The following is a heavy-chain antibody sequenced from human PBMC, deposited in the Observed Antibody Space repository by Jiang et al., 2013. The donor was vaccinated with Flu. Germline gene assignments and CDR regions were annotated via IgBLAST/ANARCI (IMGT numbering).Heavy chain of an antibody. Sequence: SQTLSLTCAISGDSVSSNSVAWHWIRQSPSRGLEWLGRTYYRSKWYNDYAVSVKSRITINPDTSRNQFSLQLNSVTPEDTAVYYCARSNSNWRCFDLWGRGTLVTVSS. D-gene: IGHD6-13*01. J-gene: IGHJ2*01. CDR3: ARSNSNWRCFDL. CDR1: GDSVSSNSVA. V-gene: IGHV6-1*01. CDR2: TYYRSKWYN.